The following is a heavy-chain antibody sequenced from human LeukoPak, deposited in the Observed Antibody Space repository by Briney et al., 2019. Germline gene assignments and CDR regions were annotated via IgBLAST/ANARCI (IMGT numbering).Heavy chain of an antibody. V-gene: IGHV3-66*02. CDR3: ARGPNWNQEGLDY. CDR2: IYSGGST. D-gene: IGHD1-1*01. Sequence: PGGSLRLSCAASGFTFSSNYMSWVRQAPGKGLEWVSVIYSGGSTYYADSVKGRFTISRDNSKNTLYLQMNSLRAEDTAVYYCARGPNWNQEGLDYWGQGTLVTVSS. J-gene: IGHJ4*02. CDR1: GFTFSSNY.